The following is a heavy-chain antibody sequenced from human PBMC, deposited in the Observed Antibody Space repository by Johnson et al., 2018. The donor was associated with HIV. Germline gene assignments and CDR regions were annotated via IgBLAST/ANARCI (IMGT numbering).Heavy chain of an antibody. CDR2: ISGGNT. J-gene: IGHJ3*02. CDR3: AKAEGESRGAFDI. V-gene: IGHV3-38-3*01. CDR1: GFTVSSNE. Sequence: VQLVESRGALVQSGGSLRLSCAASGFTVSSNEMSWVRQAPGKGLEWVSSISGGNTYYADSKKGRFTISRDNSKNTLYLQMNSLRAEDTAVYYCAKAEGESRGAFDIWGQGTMVTVSS. D-gene: IGHD3-22*01.